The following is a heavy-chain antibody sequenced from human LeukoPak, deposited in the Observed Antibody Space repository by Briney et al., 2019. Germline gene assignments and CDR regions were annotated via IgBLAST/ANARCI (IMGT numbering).Heavy chain of an antibody. CDR3: ARHGNWNYGSY. CDR1: GYTFTSYY. D-gene: IGHD1-7*01. Sequence: ASVKVSCKASGYTFTSYYMHWVRQAPGQGLEWMGIINPSGGSTSYAQKLQGRVTMTRDTSTSTVYMELSSLRSEDTAVYYCARHGNWNYGSYWGQGTLVTVSS. CDR2: INPSGGST. J-gene: IGHJ4*02. V-gene: IGHV1-46*01.